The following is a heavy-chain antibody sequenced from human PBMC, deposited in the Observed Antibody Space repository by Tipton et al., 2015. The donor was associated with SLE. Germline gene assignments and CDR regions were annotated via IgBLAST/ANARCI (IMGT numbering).Heavy chain of an antibody. Sequence: SLRLSCAASGFTLSSNWMHWVRQAPGKGLVWVSRISDGSSTTYADSVRGRFTISRDNAKNTLYLQMNSLRAEDTAVYYCARYSRGSLDSWGQGTLVTVSS. CDR2: ISDGSST. J-gene: IGHJ4*02. CDR3: ARYSRGSLDS. CDR1: GFTLSSNW. V-gene: IGHV3-74*03. D-gene: IGHD1-26*01.